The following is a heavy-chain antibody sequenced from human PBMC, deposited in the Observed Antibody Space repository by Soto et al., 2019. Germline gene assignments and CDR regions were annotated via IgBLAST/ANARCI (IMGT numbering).Heavy chain of an antibody. V-gene: IGHV4-34*01. CDR2: INHSGIT. CDR1: GGSFSDYY. CDR3: ARFPFDSNDWTNPRYFDI. J-gene: IGHJ4*02. D-gene: IGHD3-22*01. Sequence: SETLSLTCAVYGGSFSDYYWSWIRQPPGKGLVWIGEINHSGITNYSPSLKSRVTMSVDTSKNQFSLKLTSVTAADTALYYCARFPFDSNDWTNPRYFDIWGQGTLVTVSS.